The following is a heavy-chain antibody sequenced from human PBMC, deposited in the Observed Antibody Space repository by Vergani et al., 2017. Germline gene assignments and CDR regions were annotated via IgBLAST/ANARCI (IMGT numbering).Heavy chain of an antibody. CDR1: GYTFTSYD. J-gene: IGHJ6*02. CDR2: MNPNSGNT. CDR3: ARAHELDSSGWYRYYYYGMDV. V-gene: IGHV1-8*01. Sequence: QVQLVQSGAEVKKPGASVKVSCKASGYTFTSYDINWVRQATGQGLEWMGWMNPNSGNTGYAQKFQGRVTMTRNTSISTAYMELSSLRSEDTAVYYCARAHELDSSGWYRYYYYGMDVWGQGTTVTVSS. D-gene: IGHD6-19*01.